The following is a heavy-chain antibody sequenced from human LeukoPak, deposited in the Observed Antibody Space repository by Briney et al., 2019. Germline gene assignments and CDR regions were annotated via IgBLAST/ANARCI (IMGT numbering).Heavy chain of an antibody. D-gene: IGHD6-13*01. CDR3: AKVRDRLSSFYPAA. CDR1: GYTFTDYF. V-gene: IGHV1-2*02. CDR2: VNPHSGGR. J-gene: IGHJ4*02. Sequence: ASVTVSCKASGYTFTDYFIHWVRQAPGQGLEWMGWVNPHSGGRNFAQKFQGRVTMTRDTSSTTAYLELSGLTSDDTAMYYCAKVRDRLSSFYPAAWGQGTLVTVSS.